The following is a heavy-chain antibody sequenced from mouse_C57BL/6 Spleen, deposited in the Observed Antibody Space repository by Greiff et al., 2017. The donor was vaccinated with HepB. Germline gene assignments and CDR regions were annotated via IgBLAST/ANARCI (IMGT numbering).Heavy chain of an antibody. CDR2: INPSNGGT. D-gene: IGHD1-1*01. CDR3: ARSPYYYGSIYGSAMDY. CDR1: GYTFTSYW. Sequence: QVQLQQPGPELVKPGASVKLSCKASGYTFTSYWMHWVKQRPGQGLEWIGNINPSNGGTNYNEKFKSKATLTVDKSSSTAYMQLSSLTSEDSAVYYCARSPYYYGSIYGSAMDYWGQGTSVTVSA. V-gene: IGHV1-53*01. J-gene: IGHJ4*01.